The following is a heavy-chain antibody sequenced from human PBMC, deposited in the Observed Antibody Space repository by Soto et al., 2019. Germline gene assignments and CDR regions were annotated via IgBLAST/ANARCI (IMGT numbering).Heavy chain of an antibody. CDR2: INDSGTT. Sequence: QVLLQQWGAGLLNSSETLSLTCAVYGGSFTYYYWAWIRQPPGKGLEWIGEINDSGTTIYNPSLKSRVTISLDTSKDQFSLKLISATAADTAVYYCARLPPGRRPNWFDPWGRGTLVTGSS. CDR1: GGSFTYYY. CDR3: ARLPPGRRPNWFDP. V-gene: IGHV4-34*01. J-gene: IGHJ5*02.